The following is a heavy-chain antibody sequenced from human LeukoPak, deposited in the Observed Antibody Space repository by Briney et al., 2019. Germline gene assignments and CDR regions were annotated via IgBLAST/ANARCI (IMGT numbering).Heavy chain of an antibody. Sequence: TGGSLRLSCAASGFTFSNAWMSWVRQAPGKGLEWVGRIKSKTDGGTTDYAAPVKGRFTISRDDSKNTLYLQMNSLKTEDTAVYYCTTDPYYYDSSGYYWGQGTLVTVSS. CDR2: IKSKTDGGTT. D-gene: IGHD3-22*01. CDR3: TTDPYYYDSSGYY. V-gene: IGHV3-15*01. J-gene: IGHJ4*02. CDR1: GFTFSNAW.